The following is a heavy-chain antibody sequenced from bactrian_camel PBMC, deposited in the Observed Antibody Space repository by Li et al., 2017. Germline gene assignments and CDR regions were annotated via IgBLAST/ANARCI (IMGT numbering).Heavy chain of an antibody. V-gene: IGHV3S1*01. Sequence: HVQLVESGGGSVQAGGSLRLSCVASGHPYSSYCMGWFRQVPGGRREGVAVFARAGGSPLYGDSVRGRFTASLDAATSTLSLQMNDLKPEDTAMYYCAAEGISWGGGYCDESEYKNWGQGTQVTVS. CDR3: AAEGISWGGGYCDESEYKN. D-gene: IGHD2*01. J-gene: IGHJ4*01. CDR1: GHPYSSYC. CDR2: FARAGGSP.